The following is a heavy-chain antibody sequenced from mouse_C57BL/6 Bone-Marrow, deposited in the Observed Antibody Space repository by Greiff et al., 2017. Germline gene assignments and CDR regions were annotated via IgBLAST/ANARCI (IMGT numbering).Heavy chain of an antibody. D-gene: IGHD2-5*01. CDR3: ARPDYSNYWYFDV. CDR1: GYTFTSYW. CDR2: IYPGSGST. Sequence: QVQLQQPGAELVKPGASVKMSCKASGYTFTSYWITWVKQRPGQGLEWIGDIYPGSGSTNYTEKFKSKATLTVDTSSSPAYMQLSSLTTEDSAVYYCARPDYSNYWYFDVWGTGTTVTVSS. V-gene: IGHV1-55*01. J-gene: IGHJ1*03.